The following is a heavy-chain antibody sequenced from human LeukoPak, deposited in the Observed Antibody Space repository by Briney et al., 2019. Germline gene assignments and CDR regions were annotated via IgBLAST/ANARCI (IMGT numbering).Heavy chain of an antibody. D-gene: IGHD3-10*01. J-gene: IGHJ4*02. CDR2: ISYRGNS. Sequence: PSETLSLTCTGSGRSISSIAYYWGWIRQPPGKGLEWIGSISYRGNSYYNASLKSRVNISVDTARNQFSLKLSYVTAADTAVYYCARRTTLVRGEYFDFWGQGTLVTVSS. CDR1: GRSISSIAYY. V-gene: IGHV4-39*01. CDR3: ARRTTLVRGEYFDF.